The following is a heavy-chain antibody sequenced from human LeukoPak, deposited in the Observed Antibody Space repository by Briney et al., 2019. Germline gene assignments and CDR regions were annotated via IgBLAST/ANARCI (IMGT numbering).Heavy chain of an antibody. J-gene: IGHJ4*02. Sequence: SETLSLTCTVSGGSISSSSYYWGWIRQPPGKGLEWIGSIYYSGSTYYNPSLKSRVTISVDTSKNQFSLKLSSVTAADTAVYYCARQKAIGGYVSFPFDYWGQGTLATVSS. D-gene: IGHD5-12*01. CDR2: IYYSGST. CDR1: GGSISSSSYY. CDR3: ARQKAIGGYVSFPFDY. V-gene: IGHV4-39*01.